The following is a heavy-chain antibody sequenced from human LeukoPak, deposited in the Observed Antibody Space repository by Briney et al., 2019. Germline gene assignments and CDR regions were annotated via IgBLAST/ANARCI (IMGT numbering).Heavy chain of an antibody. CDR1: GGSFSGYY. CDR3: ARLPEYSSSPGRFDP. J-gene: IGHJ5*02. D-gene: IGHD6-6*01. CDR2: INHSGST. Sequence: SETLSLTCAVYGGSFSGYYWSWIRQPPEKGLEWIGEINHSGSTNYNPSLKSRVTISVDTSKNQFSLKLSSVTAADTAVYYCARLPEYSSSPGRFDPWGQGTLVTVSS. V-gene: IGHV4-34*01.